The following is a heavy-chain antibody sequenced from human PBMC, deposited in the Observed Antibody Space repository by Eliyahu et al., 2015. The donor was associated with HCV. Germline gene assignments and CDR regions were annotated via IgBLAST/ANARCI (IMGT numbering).Heavy chain of an antibody. Sequence: QVQLVQSGPEVKKPGSSVKVSCKASGGPFSSYPISWVRQAPGQRLEWMGGIIPMFETANYAQKFQGRVTITADESTSTVYLQLSSLRFEDTAVYYCAREGQQQRVNSFDYWGQGTLVTVSS. CDR3: AREGQQQRVNSFDY. J-gene: IGHJ4*02. CDR1: GGPFSSYP. CDR2: IIPMFETA. V-gene: IGHV1-69*01. D-gene: IGHD6-13*01.